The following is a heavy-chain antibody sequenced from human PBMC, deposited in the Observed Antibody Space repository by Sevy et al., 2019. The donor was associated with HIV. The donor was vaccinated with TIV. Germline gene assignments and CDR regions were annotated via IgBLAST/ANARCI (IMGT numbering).Heavy chain of an antibody. Sequence: GGSLRLSCAASGFTFSTYSMKWVRQAPGKGLEWVSSISSSSTYIYYADSVKGRFTVSRDNAKNSLYLQMNGLRAEVTAVYYCARDPVANYYFDYWGQGTLVTVSS. CDR1: GFTFSTYS. J-gene: IGHJ4*02. CDR2: ISSSSTYI. CDR3: ARDPVANYYFDY. D-gene: IGHD2-15*01. V-gene: IGHV3-21*01.